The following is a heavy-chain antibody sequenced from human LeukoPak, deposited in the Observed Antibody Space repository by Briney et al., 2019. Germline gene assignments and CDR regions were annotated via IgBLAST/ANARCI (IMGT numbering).Heavy chain of an antibody. V-gene: IGHV4-59*01. D-gene: IGHD1-26*01. CDR3: ARVEATTTLKGFDP. Sequence: SENLSLTSTESGGSISSNYWSWSSPRPGKGLGWSGYIYYSMSTNYNPSLKRRVTISVDTSKNQFSLKLSSVTAADTAVYYCARVEATTTLKGFDPWGQGTLVTVSS. J-gene: IGHJ5*02. CDR2: IYYSMST. CDR1: GGSISSNY.